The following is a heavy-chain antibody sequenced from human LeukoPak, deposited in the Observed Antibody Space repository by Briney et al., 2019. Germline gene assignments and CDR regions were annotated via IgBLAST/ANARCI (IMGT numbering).Heavy chain of an antibody. CDR2: INHSGST. CDR3: ARGAVVVPAAKGFDY. CDR1: GGSFSGYY. V-gene: IGHV4-34*01. J-gene: IGHJ4*02. D-gene: IGHD2-2*01. Sequence: PSETLSLTCAVYGGSFSGYYGSWIRQPPGKGLEWIGEINHSGSTNYNPSLKSRVTISVDTSKNQFSLKLSSVTAADTAVYYCARGAVVVPAAKGFDYWGQGTLVTVSS.